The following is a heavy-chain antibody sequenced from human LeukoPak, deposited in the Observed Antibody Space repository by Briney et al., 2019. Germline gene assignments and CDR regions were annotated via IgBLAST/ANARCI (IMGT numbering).Heavy chain of an antibody. CDR3: ARQNYGAAPLRY. V-gene: IGHV4-34*01. D-gene: IGHD4/OR15-4a*01. Sequence: KSSETLSLTCAVYGGSFSGYYWSWIRQPLGKGLEWIGEINHSGRTNYNPSLKSRVTISVDTSKNQFSLKLSSVTAADTAVYYCARQNYGAAPLRYWGQGTLVTVSS. CDR2: INHSGRT. CDR1: GGSFSGYY. J-gene: IGHJ4*02.